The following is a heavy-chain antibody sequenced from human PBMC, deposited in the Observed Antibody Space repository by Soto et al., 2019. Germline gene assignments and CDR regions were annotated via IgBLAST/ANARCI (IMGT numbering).Heavy chain of an antibody. CDR2: IWYDGSNK. CDR3: ARAPGGAGDYSNPYYYYGMDV. J-gene: IGHJ6*02. V-gene: IGHV3-33*01. Sequence: QVQLVESGGGVVQPGRSLRLSCAASGFTFSSYGMHWVRQAPGKGLEWVAVIWYDGSNKYYADSVKGRFTISRDNSKNTLYLQMNSLRAEDTAVYYCARAPGGAGDYSNPYYYYGMDVWGQGTTVTVSS. CDR1: GFTFSSYG. D-gene: IGHD4-4*01.